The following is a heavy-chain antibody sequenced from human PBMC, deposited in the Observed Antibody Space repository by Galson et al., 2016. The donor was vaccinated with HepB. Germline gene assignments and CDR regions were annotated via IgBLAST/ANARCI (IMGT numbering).Heavy chain of an antibody. CDR2: MHLDDVK. CDR1: GFSLSTTGVR. Sequence: PALVKPTQTLTLTCSLPGFSLSTTGVRVGWVRQAPGQPLEWLALMHLDDVKRFSPSLGSSLTITTDAFKHQVVLTLPNPAPADTATYFCVYSPPGRGFSYGYFDYLGQGILVTVSS. V-gene: IGHV2-5*02. D-gene: IGHD5-18*01. J-gene: IGHJ4*02. CDR3: VYSPPGRGFSYGYFDY.